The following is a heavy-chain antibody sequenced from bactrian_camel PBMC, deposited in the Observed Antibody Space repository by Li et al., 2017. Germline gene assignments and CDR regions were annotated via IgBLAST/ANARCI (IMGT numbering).Heavy chain of an antibody. V-gene: IGHV3-3*01. CDR1: VSAYSDGYC. J-gene: IGHJ4*01. CDR2: EYAIGAGT. Sequence: QVQLVESGGGSVPAGGSLRLTCTASVSAYSDGYCLGWFRQVPGKEREAVAAEYAIGAGTFYADSVKGRFTISQDNHGDTLHLQMNDLKPEDSAIYYCAAGGTGPIGWPRVFDASEYQYWGQGTQVTVS. D-gene: IGHD5*01. CDR3: AAGGTGPIGWPRVFDASEYQY.